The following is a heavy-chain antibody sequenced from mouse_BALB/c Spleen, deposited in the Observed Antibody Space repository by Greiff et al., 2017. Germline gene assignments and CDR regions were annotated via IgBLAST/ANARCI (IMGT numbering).Heavy chain of an antibody. CDR3: TRGDGYFYAMEY. J-gene: IGHJ4*01. Sequence: VQLQESGAELVKPGASVKLSCKASGYTFTSYYMYWVKQRPGQGLEWIGEINPSNGGTNFNEKFKSKATLTVDKSSSTAYMQLSSLTSEDSAVYYCTRGDGYFYAMEYWGQGTSVTVSA. V-gene: IGHV1S81*02. CDR1: GYTFTSYY. CDR2: INPSNGGT. D-gene: IGHD2-3*01.